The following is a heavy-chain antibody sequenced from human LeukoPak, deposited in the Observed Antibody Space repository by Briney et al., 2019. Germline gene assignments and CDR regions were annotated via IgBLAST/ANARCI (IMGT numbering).Heavy chain of an antibody. CDR1: GFTFSSYG. CDR3: AKGYSSGWRTYFDY. V-gene: IGHV3-23*01. Sequence: PGRSLRLSCAASGFTFSSYGMHWVRQAPGKGLEWVSGIISTGGSTYYADSVKGRFTISRDNSKSTLSLQMDSLRAEDTAVYYCAKGYSSGWRTYFDYWGQGTLVTVSS. D-gene: IGHD6-19*01. J-gene: IGHJ4*02. CDR2: IISTGGST.